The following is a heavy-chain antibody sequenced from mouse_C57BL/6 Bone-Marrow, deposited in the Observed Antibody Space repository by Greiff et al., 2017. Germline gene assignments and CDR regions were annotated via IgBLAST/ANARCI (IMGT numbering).Heavy chain of an antibody. V-gene: IGHV1-82*01. Sequence: QVQLQQSGAELVKPGASVKVSCKASGYALSSSWMNWVKQRPGKGLEWIGRIYPGDGDTNYNGKFKGKATLTADKSSSTAYMQLSSLTSEDSAVYFCARWDYGSSYPYYFDYWGQGTTLTVSS. CDR1: GYALSSSW. CDR2: IYPGDGDT. J-gene: IGHJ2*01. D-gene: IGHD1-1*01. CDR3: ARWDYGSSYPYYFDY.